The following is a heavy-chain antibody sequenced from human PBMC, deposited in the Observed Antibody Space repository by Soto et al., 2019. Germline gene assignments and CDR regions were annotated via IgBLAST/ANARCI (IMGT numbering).Heavy chain of an antibody. CDR1: GFTFGDYA. CDR2: IRSKAYGGTT. V-gene: IGHV3-49*03. J-gene: IGHJ5*02. CDR3: TRDRATVTTSDWFDP. Sequence: GGSLSLSCTASGFTFGDYAMSWFRQAPGKGLEWVGFIRSKAYGGTTEYAASVKGRFTISRDDSKSIAYLQMNSLKTEDTAVYYCTRDRATVTTSDWFDPWGQGTLVTVSS. D-gene: IGHD4-4*01.